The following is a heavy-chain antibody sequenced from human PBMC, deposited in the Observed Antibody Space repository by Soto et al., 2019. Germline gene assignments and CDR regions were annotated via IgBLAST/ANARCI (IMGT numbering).Heavy chain of an antibody. CDR1: GDSVSSNSAA. CDR3: ARDRYCSGGTCFSYWYFDL. V-gene: IGHV6-1*01. Sequence: SQTLSLTCAIFGDSVSSNSAAWNWIRQSPSRGLEWLGRTYYRSKWYNDYAVSVKSRITINPDTSKNKFSLLLNSVTPEDTAVYYCARDRYCSGGTCFSYWYFDLWGRGTLVTVSS. J-gene: IGHJ2*01. D-gene: IGHD2-15*01. CDR2: TYYRSKWYN.